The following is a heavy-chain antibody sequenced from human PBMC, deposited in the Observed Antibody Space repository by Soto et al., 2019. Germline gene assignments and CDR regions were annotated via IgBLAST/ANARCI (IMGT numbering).Heavy chain of an antibody. D-gene: IGHD4-17*01. Sequence: LRLSCAASGFTFSSYNMNWVRQAPGKGLEWVSYISSGGSTIYYADSVKGRFTISRDNAKNSLFLQMNSLRDEDTAVYYCPRRYGDYEGDDYLGQGTLVTVSS. CDR1: GFTFSSYN. V-gene: IGHV3-48*02. J-gene: IGHJ4*02. CDR2: ISSGGSTI. CDR3: PRRYGDYEGDDY.